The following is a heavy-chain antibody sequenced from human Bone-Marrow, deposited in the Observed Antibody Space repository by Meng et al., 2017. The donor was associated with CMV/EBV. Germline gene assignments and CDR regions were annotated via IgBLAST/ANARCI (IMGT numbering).Heavy chain of an antibody. Sequence: VQLHVACPGRVRPSETLALSRSGDGGSISSHYWSVIRQPAGRGLECIGRIYTGRNSSYNPSLKSRVTMSVDTSKNQFSLKLNSVTAADTAVYYCAREYYDFRGGWYFDLWGRGTLVTVSS. CDR2: IYTGRNS. CDR1: GGSISSHY. CDR3: AREYYDFRGGWYFDL. J-gene: IGHJ2*01. D-gene: IGHD3-3*01. V-gene: IGHV4-4*07.